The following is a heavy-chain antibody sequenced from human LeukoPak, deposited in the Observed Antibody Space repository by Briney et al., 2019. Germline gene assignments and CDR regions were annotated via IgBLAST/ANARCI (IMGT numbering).Heavy chain of an antibody. D-gene: IGHD2-15*01. CDR1: GFTFSSYS. CDR2: IKSKTDGGTT. Sequence: PGGSLRLSCAASGFTFSSYSMNWVRQAPGKGLEWVGRIKSKTDGGTTDYAAPVKGRFTISRDDSKNTLYLQMNSLKTEDTAVYYCMLAGTRGGDYFDYGGQGPLVTVSS. J-gene: IGHJ4*02. V-gene: IGHV3-15*07. CDR3: MLAGTRGGDYFDY.